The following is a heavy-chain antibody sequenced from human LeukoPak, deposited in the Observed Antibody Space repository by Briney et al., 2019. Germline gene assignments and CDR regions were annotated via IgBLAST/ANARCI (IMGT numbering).Heavy chain of an antibody. D-gene: IGHD6-19*01. V-gene: IGHV3-23*01. Sequence: PGGSLRLSCAASGFTFSSYAMSWVRQAPGKGLEWVSAISGSGGSTYYADSVKGRFTISRDNSKNTLYPQMNSLRAEDTAVYYCAKDLRLITVAGYDYWGQGTLVTVSS. CDR3: AKDLRLITVAGYDY. CDR1: GFTFSSYA. J-gene: IGHJ4*02. CDR2: ISGSGGST.